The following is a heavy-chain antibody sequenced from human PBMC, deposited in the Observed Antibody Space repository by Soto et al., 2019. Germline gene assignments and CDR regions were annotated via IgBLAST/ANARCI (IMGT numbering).Heavy chain of an antibody. Sequence: ASVKVSCKASGYSFTNYYMHWVRQAPGQGLEWMGIINPSGGSTSYAQKFQGRVTMTRDTSTSTVYMELSSLRSEDTAVYYCARGGGFGVVIIGPWGQGTLVTVSS. CDR1: GYSFTNYY. D-gene: IGHD3-3*01. V-gene: IGHV1-46*01. J-gene: IGHJ4*02. CDR3: ARGGGFGVVIIGP. CDR2: INPSGGST.